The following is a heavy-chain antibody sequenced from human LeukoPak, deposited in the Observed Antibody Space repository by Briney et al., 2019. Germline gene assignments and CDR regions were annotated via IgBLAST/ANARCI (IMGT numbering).Heavy chain of an antibody. D-gene: IGHD3-3*01. CDR2: ISISSNYI. CDR3: ARGSRLGVVGRDAFDI. J-gene: IGHJ3*02. V-gene: IGHV3-21*01. Sequence: PGGSLRLSCAASGFTFSDFTMNWVRQAPGKGLEWVSSISISSNYIYYPDSLKGRFTISRDNAKNSLYLQINSLRAEDTSVYYCARGSRLGVVGRDAFDIWGQGTMVTVSS. CDR1: GFTFSDFT.